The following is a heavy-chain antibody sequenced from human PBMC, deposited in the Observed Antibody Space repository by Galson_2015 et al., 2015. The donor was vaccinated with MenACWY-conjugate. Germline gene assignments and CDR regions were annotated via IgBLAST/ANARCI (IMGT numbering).Heavy chain of an antibody. Sequence: AMMSLCWAVAGGSISSYYWCRRRGPPGGRVEWGGNIYFSETTDYKPSLKGRATMSRDTSKNPASLKLSSLSAADTAVYYCASSPRFSGLRFLYYYYYMDIWGKGTTVTVSS. J-gene: IGHJ6*03. V-gene: IGHV4-59*01. CDR2: IYFSETT. CDR3: ASSPRFSGLRFLYYYYYMDI. D-gene: IGHD3/OR15-3a*01. CDR1: GGSISSYY.